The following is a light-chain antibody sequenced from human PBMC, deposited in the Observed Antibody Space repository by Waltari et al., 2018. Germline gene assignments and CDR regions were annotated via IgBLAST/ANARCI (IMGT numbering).Light chain of an antibody. Sequence: QSVLTQPPSASGTPGQRVTISCSGSSSNIGSNYIYWYQHIPGAAPKLLIYRNSQRPSGVPDRFSGSKSGTSASLAISGLRSEDEADYYCATWDDSPSGHVLFGGGTKLTVL. V-gene: IGLV1-47*01. CDR3: ATWDDSPSGHVL. CDR1: SSNIGSNY. CDR2: RNS. J-gene: IGLJ2*01.